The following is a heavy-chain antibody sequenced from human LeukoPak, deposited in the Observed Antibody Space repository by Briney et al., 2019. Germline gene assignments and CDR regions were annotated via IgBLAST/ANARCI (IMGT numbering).Heavy chain of an antibody. J-gene: IGHJ5*02. CDR2: INPSGGST. CDR3: ARALPHRRLMDTTMEQHWFDP. D-gene: IGHD5-18*01. Sequence: ASVKVSCKASGGTFSTYAISWVRQAPGQGLEWMGIINPSGGSTNYAQKFQGRVTMTRDMSTSTVYMELRSLRSEDTAMYYCARALPHRRLMDTTMEQHWFDPWGQGTLVTVSS. CDR1: GGTFSTYA. V-gene: IGHV1-46*01.